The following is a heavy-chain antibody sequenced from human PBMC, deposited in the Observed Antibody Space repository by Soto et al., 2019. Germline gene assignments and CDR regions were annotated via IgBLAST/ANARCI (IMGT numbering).Heavy chain of an antibody. CDR3: ARSLINFYGSGSPDY. J-gene: IGHJ4*02. CDR1: GYTFTSYA. D-gene: IGHD3-10*01. V-gene: IGHV1-3*04. Sequence: ASVKVSCKASGYTFTSYAMHWVRQAPGQRLEWMGWINTGNGNTKYSQKFQGRVAVTRDTSASTAYMELSSLRIEDTAVYYCARSLINFYGSGSPDYWGQGTLVTVSS. CDR2: INTGNGNT.